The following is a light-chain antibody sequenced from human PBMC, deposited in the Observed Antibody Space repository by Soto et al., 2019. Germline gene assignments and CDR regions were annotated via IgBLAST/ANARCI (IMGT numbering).Light chain of an antibody. V-gene: IGLV3-21*02. Sequence: SSELTQPPSVSVAPGQTATITCGGDNIGSKSVHWYQQKPGQAPVLIVYDDSDRPSGIPERFSGSKSGNTATLTISRVEAGDEADYYCQVWDTSSDHVVFGGGTKLTVL. CDR2: DDS. CDR3: QVWDTSSDHVV. CDR1: NIGSKS. J-gene: IGLJ2*01.